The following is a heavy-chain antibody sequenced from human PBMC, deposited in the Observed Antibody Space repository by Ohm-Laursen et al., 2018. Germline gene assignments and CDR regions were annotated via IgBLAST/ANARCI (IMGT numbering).Heavy chain of an antibody. CDR1: GFTFSSYG. Sequence: SLRLSCTASGFTFSSYGMHWVRQAPGKGLEWVAVIWYDGSNKYYADSVKGRFTISRDNSKNTLYLQMNSLRAEDTAVYYCARAGYCSGGTCYPHRHWGQGTLVTVSS. CDR2: IWYDGSNK. D-gene: IGHD2-15*01. V-gene: IGHV3-33*01. J-gene: IGHJ4*02. CDR3: ARAGYCSGGTCYPHRH.